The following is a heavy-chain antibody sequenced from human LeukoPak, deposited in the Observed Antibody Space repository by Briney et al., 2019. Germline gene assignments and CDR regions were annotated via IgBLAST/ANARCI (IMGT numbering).Heavy chain of an antibody. J-gene: IGHJ6*02. Sequence: GGSLRLSCAASGFSFSSYAMHWVRQAPGRGLEWVSAIWYDGSNKFYADSVKGRFTISRDNSKNTLYLQMNSLRAEDTAVYYCAREGRSPRRDYYYGMDVWGQGTTVTVSS. V-gene: IGHV3-33*01. CDR3: AREGRSPRRDYYYGMDV. CDR1: GFSFSSYA. CDR2: IWYDGSNK.